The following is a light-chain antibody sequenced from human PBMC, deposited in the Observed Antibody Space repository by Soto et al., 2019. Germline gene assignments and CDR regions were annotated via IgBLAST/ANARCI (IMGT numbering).Light chain of an antibody. V-gene: IGKV3D-15*01. CDR1: QSVSSN. CDR3: RQYHSWPPCP. J-gene: IGKJ1*01. CDR2: GVY. Sequence: EIVMTQSPTILSVSPGERATLSCRASQSVSSNLAWYQQKPGQAPRLLIYGVYTRAPGIPARFSGSGSGTEFTLTISSLQSEDFAVYYCRQYHSWPPCPLGQGTKVDIK.